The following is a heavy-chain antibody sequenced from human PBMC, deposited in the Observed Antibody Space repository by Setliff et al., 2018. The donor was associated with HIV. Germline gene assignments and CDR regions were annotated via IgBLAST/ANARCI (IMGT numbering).Heavy chain of an antibody. D-gene: IGHD1-7*01. J-gene: IGHJ4*02. Sequence: PSETLSLTCAVSGGSISSTNWWNWVRQPPGKGLEWIGEIYHSGDTNYNPSLKSRVTISVDKSKSQFSLKLTSVTAADTAVYYCATYNWNFIVGYWGQGTLVTVSS. CDR3: ATYNWNFIVGY. CDR1: GGSISSTNW. V-gene: IGHV4-4*02. CDR2: IYHSGDT.